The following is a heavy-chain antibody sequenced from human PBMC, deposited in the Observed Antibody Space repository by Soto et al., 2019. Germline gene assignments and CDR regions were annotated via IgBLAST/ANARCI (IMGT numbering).Heavy chain of an antibody. J-gene: IGHJ6*02. CDR2: ISGSGGST. CDR3: AKFGGSGWYGPYYDYGMDV. D-gene: IGHD6-19*01. CDR1: GFTFSSYA. V-gene: IGHV3-23*01. Sequence: GGSLRLSCAASGFTFSSYAMSWVRQAPGKGLEWVSAISGSGGSTYYADSVKGRFTISRDNSKNTRYLQMNSRRAEDTAVYYCAKFGGSGWYGPYYDYGMDVWGQGTTVTVSS.